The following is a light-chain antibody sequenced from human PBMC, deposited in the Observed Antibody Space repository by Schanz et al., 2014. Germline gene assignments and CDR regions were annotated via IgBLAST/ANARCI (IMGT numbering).Light chain of an antibody. CDR3: QQTYSNPPT. J-gene: IGKJ1*01. CDR1: QGIGSY. Sequence: IQLTQSPSPLSASVGDSVTITCRASQGIGSYLAWYQQKPGKAPQLLIYAASTLQSGVPSRFGGSGSGTDFTLTISSLQLEDFATYYCQQTYSNPPTFGQGTKVEI. V-gene: IGKV1-9*01. CDR2: AAS.